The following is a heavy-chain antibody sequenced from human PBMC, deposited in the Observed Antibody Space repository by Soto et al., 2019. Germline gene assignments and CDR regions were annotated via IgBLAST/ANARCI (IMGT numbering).Heavy chain of an antibody. CDR1: GFTFSSYA. D-gene: IGHD5-18*01. CDR2: ISGSGGST. CDR3: ARVTRGYSYGYNNY. Sequence: SGGSLRLSCAASGFTFSSYAMSWVRQAPGKGLEWVSAISGSGGSTYYADSVKGRFTISRDNSKNTLYLQMNSLRAEDTAVYYCARVTRGYSYGYNNYWGQGTLVTVSS. J-gene: IGHJ4*02. V-gene: IGHV3-23*01.